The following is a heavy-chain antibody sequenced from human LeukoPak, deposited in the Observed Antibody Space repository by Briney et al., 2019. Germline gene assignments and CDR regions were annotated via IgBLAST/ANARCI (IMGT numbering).Heavy chain of an antibody. CDR1: GYTFTSYA. V-gene: IGHV1-3*01. CDR3: ARSGAKTYYYDSSRRNYFGY. CDR2: INAGNGNT. Sequence: ASVKVSCKASGYTFTSYAMHWVRQAPGQRLEWMGWINAGNGNTKYSQKFQGRVTITRDTSASTAYMELSSLRSEDTAVYYCARSGAKTYYYDSSRRNYFGYWGQGTLVTVSS. J-gene: IGHJ4*02. D-gene: IGHD3-22*01.